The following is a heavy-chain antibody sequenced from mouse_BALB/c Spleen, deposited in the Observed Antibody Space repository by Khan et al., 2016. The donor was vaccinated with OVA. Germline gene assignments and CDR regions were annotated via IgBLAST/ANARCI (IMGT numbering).Heavy chain of an antibody. D-gene: IGHD1-1*01. CDR1: GFTFSSYA. CDR2: ISSGGNYT. J-gene: IGHJ1*01. V-gene: IGHV5-9-3*01. CDR3: ARPPISTVVATSYWFFDV. Sequence: EVELVESGGGLVKPGGSLKLSCAASGFTFSSYAMYWVRQTPEKRLEWVATISSGGNYTYYPDSVKGRFTISRDNAKNTLYLQLSSLRSEDTAMXYCARPPISTVVATSYWFFDVWGAGTTVTVSS.